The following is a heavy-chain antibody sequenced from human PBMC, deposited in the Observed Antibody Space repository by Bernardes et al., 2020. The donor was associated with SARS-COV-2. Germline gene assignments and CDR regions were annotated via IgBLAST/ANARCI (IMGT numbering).Heavy chain of an antibody. Sequence: ASVKVSCKTSGYTFSRYDISWVRQAPGQGLEWMGWISTNNGNTKYAQKVQGRVTMTTDTSTSTAYMELRSLRSDDTAVYYCARHARDCTRGVCQTYYYYAMDVWGQGTTVTVSS. CDR2: ISTNNGNT. D-gene: IGHD2-8*01. V-gene: IGHV1-18*01. J-gene: IGHJ6*02. CDR1: GYTFSRYD. CDR3: ARHARDCTRGVCQTYYYYAMDV.